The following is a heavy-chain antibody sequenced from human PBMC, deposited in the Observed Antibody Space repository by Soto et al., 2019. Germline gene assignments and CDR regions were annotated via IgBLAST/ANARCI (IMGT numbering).Heavy chain of an antibody. D-gene: IGHD2-21*01. Sequence: SETLSLTCHVSGGSIRTSRSYWAWIRQPPGKGLEWLANIFYSGSTYYNPSLASRVTVSVDTSKNEFSLKLRSVTAADTAVYYCARQPTTGDTDLWFDPWGQGTLVTVSS. J-gene: IGHJ5*02. CDR1: GGSIRTSRSY. CDR2: IFYSGST. V-gene: IGHV4-39*01. CDR3: ARQPTTGDTDLWFDP.